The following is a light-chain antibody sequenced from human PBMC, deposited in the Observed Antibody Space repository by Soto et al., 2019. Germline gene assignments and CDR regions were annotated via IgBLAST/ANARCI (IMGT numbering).Light chain of an antibody. CDR3: QSYDSSLSGSA. J-gene: IGLJ1*01. V-gene: IGLV1-40*01. Sequence: QSVLTQPPSVSGAPGQRVTLSCTGSSSNIGAGYDVHWYQQLPGTAPKLLIYANNNRPSGVPDRFSGSKSGTSASLAITGLQAEDEADYYCQSYDSSLSGSAFGAGTKLTVL. CDR1: SSNIGAGYD. CDR2: ANN.